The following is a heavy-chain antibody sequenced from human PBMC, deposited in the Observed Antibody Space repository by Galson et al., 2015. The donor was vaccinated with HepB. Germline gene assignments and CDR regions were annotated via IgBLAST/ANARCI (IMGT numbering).Heavy chain of an antibody. Sequence: SLRLSCAASGFTFSSYTMSWVRQTPGKGLEWVSATSGSGGSTYYADSVKGRFTISRDNSKNTLCPQINSLRAEDTAVYYCAKGAVAGNYYYFAVDVWGQGTSVTVSS. CDR3: AKGAVAGNYYYFAVDV. D-gene: IGHD6-19*01. V-gene: IGHV3-23*01. J-gene: IGHJ6*02. CDR2: TSGSGGST. CDR1: GFTFSSYT.